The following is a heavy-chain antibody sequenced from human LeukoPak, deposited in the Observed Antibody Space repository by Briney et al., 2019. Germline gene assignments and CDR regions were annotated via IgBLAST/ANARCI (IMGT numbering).Heavy chain of an antibody. CDR1: GFTFDDYA. J-gene: IGHJ3*02. D-gene: IGHD4-11*01. CDR3: AKDTDSNPSDAFDI. CDR2: ISWNSGSI. V-gene: IGHV3-9*01. Sequence: GGSLRLSCAASGFTFDDYAMHWVRQAPGKGLEWVSGISWNSGSIGYADSVKGRFTISRDNAKNSLYLQMNSLRAEDTALYYCAKDTDSNPSDAFDIWGRGTMVTVSS.